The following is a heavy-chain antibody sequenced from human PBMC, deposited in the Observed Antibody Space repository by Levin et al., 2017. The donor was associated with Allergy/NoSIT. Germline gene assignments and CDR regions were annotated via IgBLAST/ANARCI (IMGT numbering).Heavy chain of an antibody. CDR3: AKEGCRTIFGVVFGENCYLES. CDR1: GFTFSNYD. J-gene: IGHJ4*02. Sequence: HAGGSLRLSCAASGFTFSNYDMHWVRQAPGKGLEWVAKISNDGKTEFYGDSVKGRFAISRDNSKNTVGLQINSLRPEDTAVYYCAKEGCRTIFGVVFGENCYLESWGQGTRVTASS. CDR2: ISNDGKTE. V-gene: IGHV3-30*18. D-gene: IGHD3-3*01.